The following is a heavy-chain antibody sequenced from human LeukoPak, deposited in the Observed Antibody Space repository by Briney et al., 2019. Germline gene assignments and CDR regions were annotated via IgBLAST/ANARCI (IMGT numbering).Heavy chain of an antibody. CDR1: GFTFSSHW. J-gene: IGHJ4*02. CDR3: ARDRGDY. Sequence: GGSLRLSCAASGFTFSSHWMNWVRQAPGKGLEWVANIKQGGGEIYYVDSVKGRFTISRDDAKNSLYLQMNSLRDEDTAVYYCARDRGDYWGQGTLVTVSS. CDR2: IKQGGGEI. V-gene: IGHV3-7*01.